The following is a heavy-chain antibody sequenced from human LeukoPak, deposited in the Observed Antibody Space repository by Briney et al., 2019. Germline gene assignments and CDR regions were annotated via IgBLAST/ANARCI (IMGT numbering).Heavy chain of an antibody. V-gene: IGHV4-30-4*01. CDR2: IHYSGST. CDR1: GGPISSGDYY. CDR3: ARVCGVLYYFDY. J-gene: IGHJ4*02. Sequence: PSQTLSLTCTVSGGPISSGDYYWSWIREPPGKGLEWIGYIHYSGSTYYNPSLKSQVTISVDTSKNQFSLKLSSVTAADTAVYYCARVCGVLYYFDYWGQGTLVTVSS. D-gene: IGHD2-8*01.